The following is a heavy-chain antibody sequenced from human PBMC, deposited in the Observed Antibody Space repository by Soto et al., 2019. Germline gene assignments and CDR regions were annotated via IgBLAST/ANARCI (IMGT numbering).Heavy chain of an antibody. CDR1: GYIFTSYW. J-gene: IGHJ4*02. CDR2: IDPTDSYT. CDR3: ARLPVLSLVAVWGFDY. V-gene: IGHV5-10-1*01. Sequence: GESLKISCTVSGYIFTSYWISWVRQMPGKGLEWMGRIDPTDSYTDYSPSFQGHVTISVDKSINTAYLQWSSLKASDSAMYYCARLPVLSLVAVWGFDYWGLGTLVTVSS. D-gene: IGHD3-16*01.